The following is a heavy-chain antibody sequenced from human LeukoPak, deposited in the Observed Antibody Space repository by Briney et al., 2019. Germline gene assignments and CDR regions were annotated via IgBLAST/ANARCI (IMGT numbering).Heavy chain of an antibody. CDR2: IKSKTDGGTT. J-gene: IGHJ4*02. V-gene: IGHV3-15*01. CDR3: TTEGPFDSSGYSVSPY. D-gene: IGHD3-22*01. CDR1: GSTFSNAW. Sequence: GGSLRLSCAAWGSTFSNAWMSWVRQAPGKGLEWVGRIKSKTDGGTTDYAAPVKGRFTISRDDSKNTLYLQMNSLKTEDTAVYYCTTEGPFDSSGYSVSPYWGQGTLVTVSS.